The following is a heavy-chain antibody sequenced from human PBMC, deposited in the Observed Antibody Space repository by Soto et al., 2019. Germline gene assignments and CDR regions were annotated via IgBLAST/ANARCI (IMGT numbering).Heavy chain of an antibody. J-gene: IGHJ4*02. CDR2: IYYSGST. CDR1: GGSISSYY. V-gene: IGHV4-59*01. Sequence: SETLSLTCTVSGGSISSYYWSWIRQPPGKGLEWIGYIYYSGSTNYNPSLKSRVTISVDTSKNQFSLKLSSVIAADTAVYYCARVRDSLGLRFLEWLFVDYWGQGTLVTVSS. D-gene: IGHD3-3*01. CDR3: ARVRDSLGLRFLEWLFVDY.